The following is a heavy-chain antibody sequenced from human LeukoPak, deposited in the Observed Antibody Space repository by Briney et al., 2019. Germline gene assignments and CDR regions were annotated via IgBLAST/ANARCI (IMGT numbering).Heavy chain of an antibody. CDR2: IKSKTDGGTT. D-gene: IGHD6-13*01. CDR3: TTGPQQLAFYYFDY. CDR1: GFTFSNAW. J-gene: IGHJ4*02. Sequence: GGSLRLSCAASGFTFSNAWMSWVRQAPGKGLEWVGRIKSKTDGGTTDYAAPVKGRFTISRYDSKNTLYLQMNSLKTEDTAVYYCTTGPQQLAFYYFDYWGQGTLVTVSS. V-gene: IGHV3-15*01.